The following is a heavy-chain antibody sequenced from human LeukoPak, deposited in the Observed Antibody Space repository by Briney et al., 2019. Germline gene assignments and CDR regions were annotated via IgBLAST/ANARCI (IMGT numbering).Heavy chain of an antibody. CDR1: GGTFSSYA. CDR3: ARGGELRWSGEGIRYNWFDP. J-gene: IGHJ5*02. Sequence: SVKVSCRASGGTFSSYATSWVRRAPGEGLEWMGGIIPIFGTANCAQKFQGRVTITADESTSTAYMELSSLRSEDTAVYYCARGGELRWSGEGIRYNWFDPWGQGTLVTVSS. CDR2: IIPIFGTA. D-gene: IGHD4-23*01. V-gene: IGHV1-69*13.